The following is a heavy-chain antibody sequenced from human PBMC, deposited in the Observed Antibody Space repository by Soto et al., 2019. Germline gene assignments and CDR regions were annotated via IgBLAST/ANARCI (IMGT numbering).Heavy chain of an antibody. V-gene: IGHV4-59*08. Sequence: SETLSLTCTVSGGSISSYYWSWIRQPPGKGLEWIGYIYYSGSTNYNPSLKSRVTISVDTSKNQFSLKLSSVTAADTAVYYCARGDYYDSSGYYYDAFAIWGQGTMVTVSS. J-gene: IGHJ3*02. CDR1: GGSISSYY. CDR2: IYYSGST. D-gene: IGHD3-22*01. CDR3: ARGDYYDSSGYYYDAFAI.